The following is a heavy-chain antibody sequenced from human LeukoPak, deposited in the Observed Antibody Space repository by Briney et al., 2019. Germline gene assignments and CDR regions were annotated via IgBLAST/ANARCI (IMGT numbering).Heavy chain of an antibody. D-gene: IGHD3-22*01. J-gene: IGHJ4*02. CDR2: IYYSGST. Sequence: SDTLSLTCTVSGGSISSYYWSWIRQPPGKGLEWIGYIYYSGSTNYNPSLKSRVTISVDTSKNQFSLKLSSVTAADTAVYYCARYSYYYDSSGYYSVFDYWGQGTLVTVSS. CDR3: ARYSYYYDSSGYYSVFDY. V-gene: IGHV4-59*07. CDR1: GGSISSYY.